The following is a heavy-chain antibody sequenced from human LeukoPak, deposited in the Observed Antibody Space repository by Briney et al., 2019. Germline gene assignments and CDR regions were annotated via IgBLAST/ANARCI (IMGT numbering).Heavy chain of an antibody. Sequence: GGSLRLSCAASGFTFSSYSMNWVRQAPGKGLEWVPSISSSSSYIYYADSVKGRFTISRDNAKNSLYLQMNSLRAEDTAVYYCARAFLRPGPRYFDWSPYYYYYGMDVWGQGTTVTVSS. CDR3: ARAFLRPGPRYFDWSPYYYYYGMDV. V-gene: IGHV3-21*01. CDR2: ISSSSSYI. J-gene: IGHJ6*02. CDR1: GFTFSSYS. D-gene: IGHD3-9*01.